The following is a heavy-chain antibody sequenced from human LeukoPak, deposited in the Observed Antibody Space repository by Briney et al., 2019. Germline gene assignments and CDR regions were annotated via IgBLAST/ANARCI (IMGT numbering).Heavy chain of an antibody. D-gene: IGHD3-10*01. CDR2: ISSYNGNT. CDR3: ARHTLYGSGSYYVYYFDY. V-gene: IGHV1-18*01. J-gene: IGHJ4*02. Sequence: ASVKVSCKASGYTFASYGISWVRQAPGQGLEWMGWISSYNGNTNYAQKLQGRVTMTTDTSTSAAYMELRSLRSDDTAVYYCARHTLYGSGSYYVYYFDYWGQGTLVTVSS. CDR1: GYTFASYG.